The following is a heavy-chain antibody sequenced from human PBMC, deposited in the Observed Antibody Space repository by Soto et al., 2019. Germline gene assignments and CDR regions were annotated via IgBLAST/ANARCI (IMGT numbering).Heavy chain of an antibody. V-gene: IGHV3-66*01. Sequence: GGSLRLSCAASGFTVSTKYMSWVRQAPGKGLEWVSVIYSGGSTFYAYSVRGRFTISRDNSKNTVNLQMNSLRAEDTAVYYCARDPWAADYWGQGTLVTVSS. CDR1: GFTVSTKY. CDR2: IYSGGST. CDR3: ARDPWAADY. J-gene: IGHJ4*02. D-gene: IGHD3-16*01.